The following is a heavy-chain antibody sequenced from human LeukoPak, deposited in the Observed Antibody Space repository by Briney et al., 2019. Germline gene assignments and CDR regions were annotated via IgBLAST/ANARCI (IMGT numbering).Heavy chain of an antibody. Sequence: GGSLRLSCAASGFTFSSYGMHWVRQAPGKGLEWVSYISSSSSIIYYADSVKGRFTISRDNAKNSLYLQMNSLRAEDTAVYYCARDQEVRYSSSWYYYYYMDVWGKGTTVTVSS. J-gene: IGHJ6*03. D-gene: IGHD6-13*01. CDR1: GFTFSSYG. V-gene: IGHV3-48*04. CDR2: ISSSSSII. CDR3: ARDQEVRYSSSWYYYYYMDV.